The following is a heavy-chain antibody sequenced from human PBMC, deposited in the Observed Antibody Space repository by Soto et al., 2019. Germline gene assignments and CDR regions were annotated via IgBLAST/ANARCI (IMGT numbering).Heavy chain of an antibody. D-gene: IGHD3-10*01. Sequence: QVQLVESGGGVVQPGRSLRLSCAASGFTFSSYAMHWVRQAPGKGLEWVAVISYDGSNKYYADSVKGRFTISRDNSKNSLYLQMNSLRAEDTAVYYCARSYYYGLGSYYSVVGRFDYWGQGTLVTVSS. J-gene: IGHJ4*02. CDR2: ISYDGSNK. CDR1: GFTFSSYA. V-gene: IGHV3-30-3*01. CDR3: ARSYYYGLGSYYSVVGRFDY.